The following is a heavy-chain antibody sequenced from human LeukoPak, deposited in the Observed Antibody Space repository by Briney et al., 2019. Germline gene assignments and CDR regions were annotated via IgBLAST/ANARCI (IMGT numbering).Heavy chain of an antibody. CDR2: INPNNGGT. CDR1: GHSFNDYY. Sequence: ASVKVSCKASGHSFNDYYINWVRKAPGQGREWMGWINPNNGGTNYAQKFQGRVTMTRDTSIGTAYMEMKRLRSDDPALYYCARGAAPYCGAGCYFNYFDTWGQGTLVIVSS. J-gene: IGHJ5*02. D-gene: IGHD2-21*01. CDR3: ARGAAPYCGAGCYFNYFDT. V-gene: IGHV1-2*02.